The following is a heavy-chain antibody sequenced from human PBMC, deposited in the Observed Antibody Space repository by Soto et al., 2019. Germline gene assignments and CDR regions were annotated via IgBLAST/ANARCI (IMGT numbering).Heavy chain of an antibody. J-gene: IGHJ3*02. D-gene: IGHD2-15*01. Sequence: GGSLRLSCAASGFTFSSYWMHWVRQAPGKGLVWVSRINSDGSSTSYADSVKGRFTISRDNAKNTLYLQMNSLRAEDTAVYYCARGPGCSGGSCYSGEGDAFDIWGQGTMVTVSS. CDR2: INSDGSST. CDR1: GFTFSSYW. CDR3: ARGPGCSGGSCYSGEGDAFDI. V-gene: IGHV3-74*01.